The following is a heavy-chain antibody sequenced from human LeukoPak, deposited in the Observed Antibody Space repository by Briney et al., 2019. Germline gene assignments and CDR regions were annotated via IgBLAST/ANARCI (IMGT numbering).Heavy chain of an antibody. CDR1: GFTFSSYS. D-gene: IGHD6-19*01. CDR3: ARGGYSSGWYHPRGATFDY. CDR2: INHSGST. V-gene: IGHV4-34*01. J-gene: IGHJ4*02. Sequence: GSLRLSCAASGFTFSSYSMNWIRQPPGKGLEWIGEINHSGSTNYNPSLKSRVTISVDTSKNQFSLKLSSVTAADTAVYYCARGGYSSGWYHPRGATFDYWGQGTLVTVSS.